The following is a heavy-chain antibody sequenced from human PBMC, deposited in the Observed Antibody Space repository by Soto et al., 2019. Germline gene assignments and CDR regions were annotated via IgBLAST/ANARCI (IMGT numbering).Heavy chain of an antibody. J-gene: IGHJ6*02. Sequence: GGSLRLSCAASGFTFSSYAMSWVLQAPGKGLEWGSAISVSGGSTYYADSVKGRFTISTDNSKHTLYLQLTRLRAEDTAVYYCAKAEFITIFGVDYYYYYGMGVWGQGTKVTVSS. D-gene: IGHD3-3*01. CDR1: GFTFSSYA. CDR2: ISVSGGST. CDR3: AKAEFITIFGVDYYYYYGMGV. V-gene: IGHV3-23*01.